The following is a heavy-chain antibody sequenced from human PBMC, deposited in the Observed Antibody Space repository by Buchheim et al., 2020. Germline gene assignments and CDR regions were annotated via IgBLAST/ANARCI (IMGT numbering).Heavy chain of an antibody. V-gene: IGHV4-30-4*01. D-gene: IGHD3-10*01. J-gene: IGHJ6*02. CDR1: GGSISSGDYY. CDR3: ARDRVIGWFGELLSNYYYYGMDV. CDR2: IYYSGST. Sequence: QVQLQESGPGLVKPSQTLSLTCTVSGGSISSGDYYWSWIRQPPGKGLEWIGYIYYSGSTYYNPSLKSRVTISVDTSKNQFSLTLSSVTAADTAVYYCARDRVIGWFGELLSNYYYYGMDVWGQGTT.